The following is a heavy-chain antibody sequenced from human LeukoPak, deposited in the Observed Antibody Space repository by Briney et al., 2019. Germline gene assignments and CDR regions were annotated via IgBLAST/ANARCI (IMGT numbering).Heavy chain of an antibody. V-gene: IGHV3-66*01. CDR2: VYTGGNT. Sequence: GGSLRLSCAASGLTFKDNYMTWVRQAPGKGLEWVSIVYTGGNTYHADAVKGRFVTSRDNSKNMVYLQMNSLRVEDTAVYYCASESVNTYGLDYWGQGTRVTVSS. D-gene: IGHD3-10*01. J-gene: IGHJ4*02. CDR1: GLTFKDNY. CDR3: ASESVNTYGLDY.